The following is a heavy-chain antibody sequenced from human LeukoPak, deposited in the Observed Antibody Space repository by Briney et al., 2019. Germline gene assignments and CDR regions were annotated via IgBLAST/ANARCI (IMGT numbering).Heavy chain of an antibody. CDR2: IRSDGSNK. CDR1: GFSFSSYG. V-gene: IGHV3-30*02. Sequence: GGSLRLSCAGSGFSFSSYGMHWVRQAPGKGLEWMAFIRSDGSNKYYADSVKGRFTISRDNSKNTLYLQLTSLRAEDTALYYCARDRGRNSFDYWGQGTLVSVSS. J-gene: IGHJ4*02. D-gene: IGHD1-14*01. CDR3: ARDRGRNSFDY.